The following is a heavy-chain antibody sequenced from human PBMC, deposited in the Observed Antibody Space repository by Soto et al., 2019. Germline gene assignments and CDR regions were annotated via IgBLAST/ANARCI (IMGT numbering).Heavy chain of an antibody. CDR3: ATVGYSYGKGPPFDY. D-gene: IGHD5-18*01. Sequence: QVQLVQSGAEVKQPGASVKVSCKVSGYTLTELSMHWVRQAPGKGLEWMGGFDPEDGETIYAQKFQGRVTMPEDTSTDTAYMELSSLRSEDTAVYYCATVGYSYGKGPPFDYGGQGTLVTVSS. V-gene: IGHV1-24*01. CDR1: GYTLTELS. CDR2: FDPEDGET. J-gene: IGHJ4*02.